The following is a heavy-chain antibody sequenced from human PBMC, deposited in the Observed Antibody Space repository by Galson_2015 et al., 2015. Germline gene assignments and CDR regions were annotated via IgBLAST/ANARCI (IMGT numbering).Heavy chain of an antibody. Sequence: SLRLSCAASGFTFSSYSMNWVRQAPGKGLEWVSSISSSSSYIYYADSVKGRFTISRDNAKNSLYLQMNSLRAEDTAVYYCARVLDPLYYDFWSGPPGFDYWGQGTTVTVSS. CDR2: ISSSSSYI. CDR3: ARVLDPLYYDFWSGPPGFDY. CDR1: GFTFSSYS. J-gene: IGHJ4*02. V-gene: IGHV3-21*01. D-gene: IGHD3-3*01.